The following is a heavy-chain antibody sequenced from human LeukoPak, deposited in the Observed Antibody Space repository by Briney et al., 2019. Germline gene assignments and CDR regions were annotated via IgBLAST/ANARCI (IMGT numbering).Heavy chain of an antibody. CDR2: IYYSWST. CDR1: GGSISSYY. V-gene: IGHV4-59*01. J-gene: IGHJ6*03. Sequence: SETLSLTCTVSGGSISSYYWSWIRQPPGKGLEWIGYIYYSWSTNYNPSLNSRVTISVDTSKNQFSLTLSSVTAADTAVYYCARAGGLGYYYYYYMDVWGKGTTVTVSS. D-gene: IGHD3-16*01. CDR3: ARAGGLGYYYYYYMDV.